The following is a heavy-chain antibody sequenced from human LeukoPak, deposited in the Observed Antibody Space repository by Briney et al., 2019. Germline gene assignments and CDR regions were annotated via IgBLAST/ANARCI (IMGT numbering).Heavy chain of an antibody. CDR1: GYSFTSYW. CDR2: IYPGDSDT. Sequence: GESLKISCKGSGYSFTSYWMGWVRQLPGKGLGWLGIIYPGDSDTRYSPSVQGQVTISADKSISTAYLQWSSLKASDTAMYYCATHEYSSSWSDAFDIWGQGTMVTVSS. J-gene: IGHJ3*02. D-gene: IGHD6-13*01. V-gene: IGHV5-51*01. CDR3: ATHEYSSSWSDAFDI.